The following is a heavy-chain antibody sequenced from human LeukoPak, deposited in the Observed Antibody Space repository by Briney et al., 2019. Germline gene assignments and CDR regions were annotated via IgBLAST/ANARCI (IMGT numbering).Heavy chain of an antibody. J-gene: IGHJ6*02. D-gene: IGHD3-22*01. CDR1: GYTFTSYG. V-gene: IGHV1-18*01. CDR3: ARVSDSSGYYSLSGMDV. Sequence: ASVKVSCKASGYTFTSYGISWVRQAPGQGLEWMGWISAYNGNTNSAQKLQGRVTMTTDTSTSTAYMELRSLRSDDTAVYYCARVSDSSGYYSLSGMDVWGQGTTVTVSS. CDR2: ISAYNGNT.